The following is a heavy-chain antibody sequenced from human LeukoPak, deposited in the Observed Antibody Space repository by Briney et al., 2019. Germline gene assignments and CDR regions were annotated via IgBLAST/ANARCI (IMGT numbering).Heavy chain of an antibody. Sequence: RASVKVSCKASGYTFTSYGISWVRQAPGQGLEWMGWISAYNGNTNYAQKLQGRVTMTTDTSTSTAYMELRSLRSDDTAVYYCAREGSAYCSSTSCYPTDYWGQGTLVTVSS. D-gene: IGHD2-2*01. CDR3: AREGSAYCSSTSCYPTDY. CDR2: ISAYNGNT. V-gene: IGHV1-18*01. CDR1: GYTFTSYG. J-gene: IGHJ4*02.